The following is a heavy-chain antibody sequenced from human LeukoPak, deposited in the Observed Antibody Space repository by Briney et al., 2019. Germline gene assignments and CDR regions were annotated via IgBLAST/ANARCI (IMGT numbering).Heavy chain of an antibody. D-gene: IGHD5-12*01. CDR3: ARGGSVANYYFDS. Sequence: ASVKVSCKASDYTFINYGIGWVRQAPGQGLEWMGWISPYTGNRNYAQKFQGRVFMPTDTSTSTAYMELRSLRSDDTAVYYCARGGSVANYYFDSWGQGTLVTVSS. CDR2: ISPYTGNR. V-gene: IGHV1-18*04. J-gene: IGHJ4*02. CDR1: DYTFINYG.